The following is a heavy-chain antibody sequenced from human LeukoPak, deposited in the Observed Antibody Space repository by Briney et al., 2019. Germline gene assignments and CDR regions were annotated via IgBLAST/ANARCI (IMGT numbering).Heavy chain of an antibody. CDR2: IIPIFGTA. D-gene: IGHD3-3*01. CDR3: ARDLSDYDFWRRITWGRSGGDY. Sequence: SVKVSCKASGGTFSSYAISWVRQAPGQGLEWMGGIIPIFGTANYAQKFQGRVTITADESTSTAYMELSSLRSEDTAVYYCARDLSDYDFWRRITWGRSGGDYWGQGTLVTVSS. J-gene: IGHJ4*02. CDR1: GGTFSSYA. V-gene: IGHV1-69*13.